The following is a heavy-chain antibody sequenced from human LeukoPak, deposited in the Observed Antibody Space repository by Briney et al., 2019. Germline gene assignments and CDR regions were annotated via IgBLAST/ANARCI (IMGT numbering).Heavy chain of an antibody. CDR1: GYTLTELS. CDR2: FDPEDGET. D-gene: IGHD6-13*01. CDR3: VTEGYSIAAAGTGYFQH. V-gene: IGHV1-24*01. J-gene: IGHJ1*01. Sequence: ASVKVSCKVSGYTLTELSMHWVRQAPGKGLEWMGGFDPEDGETIYAQKFQGRVTMTEGTSTDTAYMELSSLRSEDTAVYYCVTEGYSIAAAGTGYFQHWGQGTLVTVSS.